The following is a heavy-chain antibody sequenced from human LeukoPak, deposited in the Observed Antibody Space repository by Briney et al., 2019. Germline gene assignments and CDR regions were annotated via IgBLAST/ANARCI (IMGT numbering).Heavy chain of an antibody. CDR3: ARDLNGDEDFDY. D-gene: IGHD2-8*01. J-gene: IGHJ4*02. V-gene: IGHV3-11*04. Sequence: GGSLRLSCAASGFTFSDQYMSWIRQAPGKGLEWVSFISRSGSHIDYADSVKGRFIISRDNAKSTLYLQMNSLRDEDTALYYCARDLNGDEDFDYWGQGTLVTVSS. CDR1: GFTFSDQY. CDR2: ISRSGSHI.